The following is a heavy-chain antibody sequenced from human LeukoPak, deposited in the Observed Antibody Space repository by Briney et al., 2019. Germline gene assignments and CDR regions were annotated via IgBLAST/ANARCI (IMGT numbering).Heavy chain of an antibody. CDR2: ISYDGRNK. CDR1: GFTFSSYA. CDR3: ARVGGTAMALTYFDY. J-gene: IGHJ4*02. V-gene: IGHV3-30*04. Sequence: GGSLRLSCAASGFTFSSYAMHWVRQAPGKGLEWVAVISYDGRNKYYADSVKGRFTISRDNSKNTLYLQMNSLRAEDTAVYYCARVGGTAMALTYFDYWGQGTLVTVAS. D-gene: IGHD5-18*01.